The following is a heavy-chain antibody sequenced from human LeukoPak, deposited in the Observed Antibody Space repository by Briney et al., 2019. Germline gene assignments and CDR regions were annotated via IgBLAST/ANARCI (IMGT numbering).Heavy chain of an antibody. CDR3: AKCARIRQNYYYYMDV. V-gene: IGHV3-23*01. Sequence: PGGSLRLSCAASGFTFSSYAMSWVRQAPGKGLEWVSAISGSGGSTYYADSVKGRFTISRDNSKNTLYLQMNSLRAEDTAVYYCAKCARIRQNYYYYMDVWGKGTTVTVSS. CDR1: GFTFSSYA. D-gene: IGHD2-15*01. CDR2: ISGSGGST. J-gene: IGHJ6*03.